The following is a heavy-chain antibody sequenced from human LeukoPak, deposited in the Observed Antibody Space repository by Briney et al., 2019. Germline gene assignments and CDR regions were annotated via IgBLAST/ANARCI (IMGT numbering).Heavy chain of an antibody. J-gene: IGHJ1*01. Sequence: GESLKISCKDSGYIFTNYWIGWVRRMPGKGLEWMGIIYPTDSETKYSPSPQGQVTISAYKSISTAYLQWRSLEASDTAMYYCARAYSSGYYYPRYFHYWGQGTLVTVSS. CDR2: IYPTDSET. CDR3: ARAYSSGYYYPRYFHY. CDR1: GYIFTNYW. V-gene: IGHV5-51*01. D-gene: IGHD3-22*01.